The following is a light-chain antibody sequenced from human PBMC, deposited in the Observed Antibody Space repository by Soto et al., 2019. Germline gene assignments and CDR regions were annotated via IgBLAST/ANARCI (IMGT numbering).Light chain of an antibody. CDR2: GSS. J-gene: IGKJ4*01. V-gene: IGKV3D-15*01. CDR3: PQYNNCGLS. CDR1: ENVGTN. Sequence: IVMTQSPATLSVSPGEGVTLSCRASENVGTNLAWYQQKPGQAPRLLIYGSSTRATGIPATFSGSESGTEFTLSISSLQYEEFAIYDCPQYNNCGLSCGGGTKVEIK.